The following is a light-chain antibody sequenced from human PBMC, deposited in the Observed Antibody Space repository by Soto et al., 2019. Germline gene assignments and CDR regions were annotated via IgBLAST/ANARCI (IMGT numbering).Light chain of an antibody. J-gene: IGLJ1*01. Sequence: QAVVTQPPSVSGAPGQRVTISCTGSSSNIGAGYDVHWYQQLPGTAPKLLIYGNSNRPSGVPDRFSGSKSGTSACLAITGLQAEDEADYYCQSYDSSLSVLYVFGTGTKLTVL. CDR2: GNS. CDR3: QSYDSSLSVLYV. CDR1: SSNIGAGYD. V-gene: IGLV1-40*01.